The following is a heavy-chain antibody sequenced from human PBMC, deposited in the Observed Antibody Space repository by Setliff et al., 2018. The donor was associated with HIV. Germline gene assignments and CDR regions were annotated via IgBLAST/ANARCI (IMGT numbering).Heavy chain of an antibody. CDR1: DDSISRSSYY. D-gene: IGHD3-22*01. CDR3: ARGSYHDSSPLANDY. J-gene: IGHJ4*02. V-gene: IGHV4-39*07. Sequence: TLSLPCTVTDDSISRSSYYWAWIRQSPGKGLEWIGSIYYSGSTYYNPSLKSRVTMSIDTSKSQFSLKLSSVTAADTAVYYCARGSYHDSSPLANDYWDRGKMVTVSS. CDR2: IYYSGST.